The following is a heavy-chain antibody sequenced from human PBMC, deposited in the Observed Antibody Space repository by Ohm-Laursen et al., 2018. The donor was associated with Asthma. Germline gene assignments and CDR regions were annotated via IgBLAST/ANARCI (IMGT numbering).Heavy chain of an antibody. D-gene: IGHD4-11*01. CDR3: ARLATVTTYPELGDSF. V-gene: IGHV1-2*06. CDR2: ISPNSGDT. CDR1: GYTFTDYY. J-gene: IGHJ4*02. Sequence: ASVKVSCKASGYTFTDYYIHWVRQAPGQGLEWMGRISPNSGDTDYAQKFQGRVTMTRDTSISTAYMELSRLRSDDTAVYYCARLATVTTYPELGDSFWGQGTLVTVSS.